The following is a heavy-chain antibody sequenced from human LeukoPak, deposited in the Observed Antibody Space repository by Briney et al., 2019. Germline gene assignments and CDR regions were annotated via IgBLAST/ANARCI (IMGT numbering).Heavy chain of an antibody. V-gene: IGHV3-20*04. CDR3: ARDGNAFDI. D-gene: IGHD1-26*01. CDR2: MTWNGGST. Sequence: GGSLRLSCAASGFTFDDYDMTWVRHAPGKGLEWVSGMTWNGGSTGYADSVKGRFTISRDNAKNSLYLQMNSLRAEDTALYYCARDGNAFDIWGQGTMVTVSS. J-gene: IGHJ3*02. CDR1: GFTFDDYD.